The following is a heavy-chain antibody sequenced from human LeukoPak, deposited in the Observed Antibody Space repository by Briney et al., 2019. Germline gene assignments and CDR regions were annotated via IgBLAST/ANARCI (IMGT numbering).Heavy chain of an antibody. D-gene: IGHD4-17*01. CDR2: IYYSGST. CDR3: ARHHHGDYLLDY. Sequence: SQTLSLTCTVSGGSISSSSYYWGWIRQPPGKGLEWIVSIYYSGSTYYNPSLKSRITISVDTSKNHLSLKLSSVTAADTAVYYCARHHHGDYLLDYWGQGTLVTVSS. V-gene: IGHV4-39*01. J-gene: IGHJ4*02. CDR1: GGSISSSSYY.